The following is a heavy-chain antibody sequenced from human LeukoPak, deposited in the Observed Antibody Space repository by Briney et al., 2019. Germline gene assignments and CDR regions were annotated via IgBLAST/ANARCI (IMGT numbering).Heavy chain of an antibody. J-gene: IGHJ5*02. CDR1: GGSISSGSYY. CDR3: ARVSYYDSSGYNWFDP. CDR2: IYYSGST. V-gene: IGHV4-61*01. D-gene: IGHD3-22*01. Sequence: SETLSLTCTVSGGSISSGSYYWSWIRQPPGKGLEWVGYIYYSGSTNYNPSLKSRVTISVDTSKNQFSLKLSSVTAADTAVYYCARVSYYDSSGYNWFDPWGQGTLATVSS.